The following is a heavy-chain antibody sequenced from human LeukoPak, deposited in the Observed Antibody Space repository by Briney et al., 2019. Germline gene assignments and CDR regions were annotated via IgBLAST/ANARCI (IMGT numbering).Heavy chain of an antibody. CDR2: IKQGASDK. J-gene: IGHJ4*02. CDR3: VRGSGWGADY. D-gene: IGHD7-27*01. CDR1: GFTFSIYW. V-gene: IGHV3-7*01. Sequence: PGGSLRLSCAASGFTFSIYWMTWVRQAPGKGLEWVATIKQGASDKIYVDSVRGRFTISRDNAKNSLYLQMNSLRAEDTAVYYCVRGSGWGADYWGQGTLLTVSS.